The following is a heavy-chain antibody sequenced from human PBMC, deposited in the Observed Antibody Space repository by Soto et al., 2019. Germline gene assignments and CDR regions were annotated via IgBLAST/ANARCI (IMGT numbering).Heavy chain of an antibody. Sequence: PSQTLSLTCAISGDSVSSNSAAWNWIRQSPSRGLEWLGRTYYRSKWYNDYAVSVKSRITINPDTSKNQFSLQLNSVTPEDTAVYYCARDRLRRQLELRLRYYGMDVWGQGTTVTVSS. CDR3: ARDRLRRQLELRLRYYGMDV. CDR1: GDSVSSNSAA. J-gene: IGHJ6*02. CDR2: TYYRSKWYN. V-gene: IGHV6-1*01. D-gene: IGHD1-7*01.